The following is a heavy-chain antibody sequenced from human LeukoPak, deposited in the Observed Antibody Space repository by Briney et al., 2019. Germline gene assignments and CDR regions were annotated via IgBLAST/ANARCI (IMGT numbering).Heavy chain of an antibody. CDR1: GFTFSSYA. CDR2: ISGSGGST. D-gene: IGHD2-2*01. V-gene: IGHV3-23*01. CDR3: ATPAPGYCSSTSCYYFDY. J-gene: IGHJ4*02. Sequence: GGSLRLSCAASGFTFSSYAMSWVRQAPGKGLEWVSAISGSGGSTYYAASVKGRFTISRDNSKNTLYLQMNRLRAEDTAVYYCATPAPGYCSSTSCYYFDYWGQGTLVTVSS.